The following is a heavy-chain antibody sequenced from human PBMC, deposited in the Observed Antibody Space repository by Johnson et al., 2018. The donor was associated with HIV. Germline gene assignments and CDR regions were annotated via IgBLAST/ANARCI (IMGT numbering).Heavy chain of an antibody. CDR3: ARAYSYGVFDI. CDR2: IYSGGST. Sequence: VQLVESGGGLVQPGGSLRLSCAASGFTVSSNYMSWVRQTPGKGLEWVSVIYSGGSTYYADPVKGRFTISRDNSKKTLYLQMNTLRPEDTAVYYCARAYSYGVFDIWGQGTMVTVSS. D-gene: IGHD5-18*01. CDR1: GFTVSSNY. J-gene: IGHJ3*02. V-gene: IGHV3-66*01.